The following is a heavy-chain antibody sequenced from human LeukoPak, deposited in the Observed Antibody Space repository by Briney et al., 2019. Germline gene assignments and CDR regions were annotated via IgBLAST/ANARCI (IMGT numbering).Heavy chain of an antibody. CDR1: GFTSGDYA. Sequence: GGSLRLSCTSSGFTSGDYAMSWFRQAPGKGLEWVGFIRNKAYGGTTEYAASVKGRFPISSDDSNSIAYLQMNGLKTEDTAVYYCTRVARGGYFGSGSYPYYFDYWGQGTLVTVSS. V-gene: IGHV3-49*03. D-gene: IGHD3-10*01. CDR2: IRNKAYGGTT. J-gene: IGHJ4*02. CDR3: TRVARGGYFGSGSYPYYFDY.